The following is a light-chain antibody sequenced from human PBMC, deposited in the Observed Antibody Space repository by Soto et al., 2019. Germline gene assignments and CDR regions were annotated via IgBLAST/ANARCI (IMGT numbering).Light chain of an antibody. CDR3: QQYYSTPWT. CDR2: WAS. J-gene: IGKJ1*01. Sequence: DIVMTQTPDSLSVCLGERATINCGSSRNVFYSSNNKNYLAWYQQKLGQPPKLLIRWASSRESGVPDRFSGSGSGTDFTLTISSLQAEDVAVYYCQQYYSTPWTFGQGTKVDIK. V-gene: IGKV4-1*01. CDR1: RNVFYSSNNKNY.